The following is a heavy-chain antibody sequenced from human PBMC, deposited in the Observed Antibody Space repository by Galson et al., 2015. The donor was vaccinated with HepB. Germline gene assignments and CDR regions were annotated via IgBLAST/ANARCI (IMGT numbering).Heavy chain of an antibody. CDR2: IYYSGTT. D-gene: IGHD3-16*01. Sequence: ETLSLTCSVSGGSISSSSYYWGWIRQPPGKGLEWIGSIYYSGTTYYKPSLKSRVTISVDTSKNQFSLKLSSVTAADTAVYYCGRMPTYTEYFDLWGRGTLVTVSS. CDR1: GGSISSSSYY. V-gene: IGHV4-39*07. CDR3: GRMPTYTEYFDL. J-gene: IGHJ2*01.